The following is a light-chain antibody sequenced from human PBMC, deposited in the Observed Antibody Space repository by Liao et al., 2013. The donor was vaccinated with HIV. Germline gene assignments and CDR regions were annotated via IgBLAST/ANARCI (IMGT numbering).Light chain of an antibody. V-gene: IGLV3-1*01. CDR2: QDT. CDR3: QAWDSSTNYV. J-gene: IGLJ1*01. CDR1: KLGDKY. Sequence: SSELTQPPSVSASPGQTATITCSGDKLGDKYASWYQQRPGQSPILVIYQDTKRPSGISDRFSGSNSGNTATLTIRGTQALDEAHYYCQAWDSSTNYVFGTGTQVTVL.